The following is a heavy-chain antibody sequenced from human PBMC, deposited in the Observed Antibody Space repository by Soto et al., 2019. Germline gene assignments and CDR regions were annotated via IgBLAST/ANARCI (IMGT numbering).Heavy chain of an antibody. J-gene: IGHJ4*02. CDR1: GGTFSSYA. Sequence: QVQLVQSGAEVKKPGSSVKVSCKASGGTFSSYAISWVRQAPGQGLEWMGGIIPIFGTANYAQKFQGRVTITADESTSTAYTELSSLRSEDTAVYYCARDYGGYSSSWYSFGYWGQGTLVTVSS. D-gene: IGHD6-13*01. V-gene: IGHV1-69*01. CDR2: IIPIFGTA. CDR3: ARDYGGYSSSWYSFGY.